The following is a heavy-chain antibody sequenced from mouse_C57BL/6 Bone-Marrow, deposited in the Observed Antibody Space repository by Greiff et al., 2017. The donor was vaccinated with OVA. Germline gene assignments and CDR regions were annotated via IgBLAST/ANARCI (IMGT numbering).Heavy chain of an antibody. Sequence: EVKLVESWAELVRPGASVKLSCTASGFNIKDDYMHWVKQRPEQGLEWIGWIDPENGDTEYASKFQGKATITADTSSNTAYLQLSSLTSEDTAVDCCTCITTVDYWGQGTTLTVSA. D-gene: IGHD1-1*01. CDR2: IDPENGDT. V-gene: IGHV14-4*01. CDR3: TCITTVDY. CDR1: GFNIKDDY. J-gene: IGHJ2*01.